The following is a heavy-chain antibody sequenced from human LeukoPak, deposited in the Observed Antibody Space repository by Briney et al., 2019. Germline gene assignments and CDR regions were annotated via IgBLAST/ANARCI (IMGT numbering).Heavy chain of an antibody. CDR2: INPNSGGT. D-gene: IGHD3-22*01. Sequence: ASVKVSCKASGYTFTGYYMHWVRQAPGQGLEWMGRINPNSGGTNYAQKFQGRVTMTRDTSISTAYMELSRLRSDDTAVYYCARPITMYYDSSGYYSDAFEIWGQGTMVTVSS. CDR3: ARPITMYYDSSGYYSDAFEI. CDR1: GYTFTGYY. J-gene: IGHJ3*02. V-gene: IGHV1-2*06.